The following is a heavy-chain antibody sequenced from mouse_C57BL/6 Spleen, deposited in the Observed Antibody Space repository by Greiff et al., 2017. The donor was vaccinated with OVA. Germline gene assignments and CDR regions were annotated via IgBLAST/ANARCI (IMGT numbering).Heavy chain of an antibody. CDR3: AMTGWYFDV. CDR1: GYTFTSYW. D-gene: IGHD4-1*01. J-gene: IGHJ1*03. CDR2: IYPSDSDT. V-gene: IGHV1-74*01. Sequence: QVQLQQPGAELVKPGASVKVSCKASGYTFTSYWMHWVKQRPGQGLEWIGRIYPSDSDTNYNQKFKGKATLTVDKSTSPAYMQLSSLTSEDSAVYYCAMTGWYFDVWGTGTTVTVSS.